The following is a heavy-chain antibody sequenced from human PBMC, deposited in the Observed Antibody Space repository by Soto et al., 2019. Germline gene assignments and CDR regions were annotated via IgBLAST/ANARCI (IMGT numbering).Heavy chain of an antibody. CDR1: GFTFSSYG. CDR2: IWYDGSNK. J-gene: IGHJ6*02. Sequence: GGSLRLSCAASGFTFSSYGMHWVRQAPGKGLEWVAVIWYDGSNKYYADSVKGRFTISRDNSKNTLYLQMNSLRAEDTAVYYCARDLSQQVARSWYRGSYYYGMDVWGQGTTVTVSS. CDR3: ARDLSQQVARSWYRGSYYYGMDV. D-gene: IGHD6-13*01. V-gene: IGHV3-33*01.